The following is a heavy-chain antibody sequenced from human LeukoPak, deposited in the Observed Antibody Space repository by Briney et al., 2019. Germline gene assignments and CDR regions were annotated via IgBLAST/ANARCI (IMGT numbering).Heavy chain of an antibody. V-gene: IGHV4-34*01. Sequence: SETLSLTCAVYGGSFSDYYWSWIRQPPGKGLEWIGEINHSGSINYNPSLKSRVTISEDTSKNQFSLKLSSVTAADTAVYYCARGARREMATIGRLYYYYYYMDVWGKGTTVTVSS. CDR3: ARGARREMATIGRLYYYYYYMDV. D-gene: IGHD5-24*01. CDR1: GGSFSDYY. J-gene: IGHJ6*03. CDR2: INHSGSI.